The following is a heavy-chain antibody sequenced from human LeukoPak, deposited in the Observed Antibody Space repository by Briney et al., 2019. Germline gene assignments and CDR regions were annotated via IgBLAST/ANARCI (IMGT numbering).Heavy chain of an antibody. V-gene: IGHV3-23*01. CDR2: ISGSGGST. D-gene: IGHD5-12*01. CDR1: GFTFSSYA. CDR3: AKGRALRLHAFDI. Sequence: PGGSLRLSCAASGFTFSSYAMSWVRQAPGKGLEWVSAISGSGGSTYYADSVKGRFTISRDNSKNTLYLRMNSLRAEDTAVYYCAKGRALRLHAFDIWGQGTMVTVSS. J-gene: IGHJ3*02.